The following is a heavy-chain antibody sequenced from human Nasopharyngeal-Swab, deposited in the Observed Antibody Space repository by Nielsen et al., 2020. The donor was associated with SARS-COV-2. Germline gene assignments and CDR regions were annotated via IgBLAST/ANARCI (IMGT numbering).Heavy chain of an antibody. Sequence: GGSLRLSCAASGFTFSSYGMHWVRQAPGKGLEWVAVISYDGSNKYYADSVKGRFTISRDNSKNTLYLQMNSLRAEDTAVYYCAKAPLGYCTNGVCYFDYWGQGTLVTVSS. CDR2: ISYDGSNK. D-gene: IGHD2-8*01. CDR3: AKAPLGYCTNGVCYFDY. J-gene: IGHJ4*02. V-gene: IGHV3-30*18. CDR1: GFTFSSYG.